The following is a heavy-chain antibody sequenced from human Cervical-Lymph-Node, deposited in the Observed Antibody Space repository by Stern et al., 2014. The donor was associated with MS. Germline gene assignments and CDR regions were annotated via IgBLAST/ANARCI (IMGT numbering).Heavy chain of an antibody. V-gene: IGHV1-69*01. D-gene: IGHD6-13*01. CDR2: ISPLFGTT. CDR1: GGNFSSIE. Sequence: QVQLVQSGAEVKQPGSSVKVSCKASGGNFSSIELSWVRQAPGQGLEWLGGISPLFGTTNYAQQVQGIVTIVADESTNTVNMELSRLRSEDTAVYYCVRDQGGIAASWGQGTLVTVSS. CDR3: VRDQGGIAAS. J-gene: IGHJ4*02.